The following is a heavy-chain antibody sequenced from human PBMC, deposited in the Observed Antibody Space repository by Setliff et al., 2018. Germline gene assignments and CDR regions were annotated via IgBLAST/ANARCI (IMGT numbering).Heavy chain of an antibody. CDR2: IYYSGST. CDR1: GGSISSGGYY. Sequence: SETLSLTCTVSGGSISSGGYYWSWIRQHPGRGLEWIGYIYYSGSTYYNPSLKSRVTISVDTSKNQFSLKLSSVTAADTAVYYCARVALVVVIRNAFDIWGQGTMVTVSS. D-gene: IGHD2-21*01. V-gene: IGHV4-31*03. J-gene: IGHJ3*02. CDR3: ARVALVVVIRNAFDI.